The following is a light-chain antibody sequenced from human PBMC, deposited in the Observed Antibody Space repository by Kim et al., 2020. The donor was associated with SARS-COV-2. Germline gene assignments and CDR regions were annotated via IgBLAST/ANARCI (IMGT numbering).Light chain of an antibody. CDR1: PSVLGNSDHNNS. CDR2: WAS. Sequence: DIVMTQSPDSLAVSLGERATITCKSSPSVLGNSDHNNSLGWFQQRPGQPPKLIIYWASTRASGVPDRFSGRGSGTDFTLTLCSLQAEDVAVLYRQQSNRVPPTFGQRTKVDIK. CDR3: QQSNRVPPT. J-gene: IGKJ1*01. V-gene: IGKV4-1*01.